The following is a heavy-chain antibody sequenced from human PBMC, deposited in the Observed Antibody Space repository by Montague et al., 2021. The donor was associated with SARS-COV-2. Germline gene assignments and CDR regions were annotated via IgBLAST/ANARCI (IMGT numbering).Heavy chain of an antibody. V-gene: IGHV4-61*01. D-gene: IGHD3-10*01. CDR3: AREATDYGSGSYYFPFAY. Sequence: SETLSLTCSVPGGSVSSGSNYWSWIRQSPGKGLEWIGYVYNYGSTDYNPSLKSRVTISLDTSKSQFSLRLSSVTAADTAVYYCAREATDYGSGSYYFPFAYWGQGILVTVSS. J-gene: IGHJ4*02. CDR2: VYNYGST. CDR1: GGSVSSGSNY.